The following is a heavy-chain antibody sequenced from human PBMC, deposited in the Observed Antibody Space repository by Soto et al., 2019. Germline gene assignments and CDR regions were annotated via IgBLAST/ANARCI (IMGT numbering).Heavy chain of an antibody. J-gene: IGHJ4*02. CDR1: GFTFGDYA. V-gene: IGHV3-49*04. CDR2: SRTKGYGAVP. CDR3: TREVDTSMGGFDS. D-gene: IGHD5-18*01. Sequence: GGSLRLSCTASGFTFGDYAIDWVRQAPGKGLEWIGFSRTKGYGAVPDYAASLKAKFSISRDDAKNIAYLRMKSLGVEDTAVYYCTREVDTSMGGFDSWGPGTLVTVSS.